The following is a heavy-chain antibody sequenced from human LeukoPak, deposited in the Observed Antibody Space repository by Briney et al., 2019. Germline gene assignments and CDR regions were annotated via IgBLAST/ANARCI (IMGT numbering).Heavy chain of an antibody. CDR2: IYVGDSQT. CDR3: AKTHKWEDKFFAS. J-gene: IGHJ4*02. V-gene: IGHV5-51*01. D-gene: IGHD1-26*01. CDR1: YTFSNTW. Sequence: GESLKISCAYTFSNTWVGWVRQMLGKGLEWMGIIYVGDSQTRYSPSFQGQVTMSADKSNKIAYLQWSSLKASDTAMYYCAKTHKWEDKFFASWGQGTLVTVSS.